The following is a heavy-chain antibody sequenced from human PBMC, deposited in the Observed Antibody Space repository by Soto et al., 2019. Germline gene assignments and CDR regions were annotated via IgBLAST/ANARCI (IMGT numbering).Heavy chain of an antibody. CDR3: AGYPRAYVPAAPFDY. J-gene: IGHJ4*02. D-gene: IGHD2-2*01. V-gene: IGHV1-18*01. Sequence: GASVKVSCKASGYTFTSYGISWVRQAPGQGLEWMGWISAYNGNTNYAQKLQGRVTMTTDTSTSTAYMELRSLRSDDTAVYYCAGYPRAYVPAAPFDYWGKGTLVTVPS. CDR2: ISAYNGNT. CDR1: GYTFTSYG.